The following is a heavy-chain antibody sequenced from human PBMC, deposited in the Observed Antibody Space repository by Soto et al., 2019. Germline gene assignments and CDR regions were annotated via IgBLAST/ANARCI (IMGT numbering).Heavy chain of an antibody. J-gene: IGHJ4*02. V-gene: IGHV3-30*02. Sequence: GGSLRLSCAASGITFSSYVMHWVRQAPGKGLEWVAVIWYDGINKYYADSVKGRFTISRDNSKNTLYLQMSSLRPEDTAVYFCAKDPHQKSNNWPFFWGQGTLVTVSS. D-gene: IGHD1-1*01. CDR3: AKDPHQKSNNWPFF. CDR1: GITFSSYV. CDR2: IWYDGINK.